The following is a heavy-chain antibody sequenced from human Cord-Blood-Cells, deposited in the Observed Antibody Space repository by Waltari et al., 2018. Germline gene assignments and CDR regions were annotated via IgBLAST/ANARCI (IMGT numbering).Heavy chain of an antibody. CDR2: INHSGST. CDR1: GRSSRGYY. CDR3: ARADPPITIFGVVTYDAFDI. Sequence: QVQLQQWGAGLLKPSETLSLTCAVHGRSSRGYYWSWIRQPPGKGLEWSGEINHSGSTNYNPSLKSRVTISVDTSKNQFSLKLSSVTAADTAVYYCARADPPITIFGVVTYDAFDIWGQGTMVTVSS. J-gene: IGHJ3*02. V-gene: IGHV4-34*01. D-gene: IGHD3-3*01.